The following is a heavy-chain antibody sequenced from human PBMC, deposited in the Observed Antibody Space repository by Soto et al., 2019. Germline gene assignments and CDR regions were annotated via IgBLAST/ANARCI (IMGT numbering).Heavy chain of an antibody. CDR2: IDLSGGST. V-gene: IGHV3-23*01. J-gene: IGHJ1*01. Sequence: GGSLRLSCAASGFTFSSSAMSWVRQAPGKGLEWVSGIDLSGGSTYYADPVKGRFTISRDNSKNTLDLQMDSLRAEDTAVYYCAKLYSQSFYTVPHWGQGTLVTVSS. D-gene: IGHD2-8*01. CDR3: AKLYSQSFYTVPH. CDR1: GFTFSSSA.